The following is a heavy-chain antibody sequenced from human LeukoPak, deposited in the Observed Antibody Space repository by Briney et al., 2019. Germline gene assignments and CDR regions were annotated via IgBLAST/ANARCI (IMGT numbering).Heavy chain of an antibody. CDR2: IKSDGSST. D-gene: IGHD6-13*01. CDR1: GFTFSNYW. CDR3: ARGGDTSNWYPGYFDY. Sequence: PGGSLRLSCAASGFTFSNYWMHWVRQAPGKGPVWVSRIKSDGSSTRFADSVQGRFTISRDNGKNTVYLQMNSLRAEDTAVYYCARGGDTSNWYPGYFDYWGQGALVTASS. J-gene: IGHJ4*02. V-gene: IGHV3-74*01.